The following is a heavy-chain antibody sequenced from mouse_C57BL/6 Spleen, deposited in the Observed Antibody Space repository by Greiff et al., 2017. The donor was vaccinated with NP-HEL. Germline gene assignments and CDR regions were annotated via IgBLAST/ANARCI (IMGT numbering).Heavy chain of an antibody. Sequence: QVQLQQPGTELVKPGASVKLSCKASGYTFSSYWMHWVTQRPGQGLEGIGNINPTNGGTNHNEKFKNKATLTVDKSSSTAYMQLSSLTSADSAVYYCALLLLRGAYWGQGTLVTVSA. D-gene: IGHD1-1*01. CDR3: ALLLLRGAY. V-gene: IGHV1-53*01. CDR2: INPTNGGT. J-gene: IGHJ3*01. CDR1: GYTFSSYW.